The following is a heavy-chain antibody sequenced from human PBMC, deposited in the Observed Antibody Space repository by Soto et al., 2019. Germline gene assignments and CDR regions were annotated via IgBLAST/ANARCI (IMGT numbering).Heavy chain of an antibody. D-gene: IGHD3-10*01. J-gene: IGHJ4*02. V-gene: IGHV3-74*01. CDR1: GFTFRNYW. CDR3: ARGGVEPFDY. Sequence: EVQLVESGGGLVQPGGSLRLSCAASGFTFRNYWMHWVRQAPGKGLVWVSRISDYGRINYADSVKGRFTISRDDAKSELYLQMNNLSAEDTAVYYCARGGVEPFDYCGQGALVTVSS. CDR2: ISDYGRI.